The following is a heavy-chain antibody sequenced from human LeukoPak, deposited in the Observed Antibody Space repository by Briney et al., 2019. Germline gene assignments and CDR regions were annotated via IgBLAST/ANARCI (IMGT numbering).Heavy chain of an antibody. D-gene: IGHD6-19*01. Sequence: PGGSLRLSCAASGFTFTTYWMGWVRQPPGKGLEWIGEINHSGSSKYIPSLKSRVTISVDTSKNQFSLKLSSVTAADTAVYYCARAEDSSGWTGGVYWGQGTLVTVSS. V-gene: IGHV4-34*01. CDR3: ARAEDSSGWTGGVY. J-gene: IGHJ4*02. CDR2: INHSGSS. CDR1: GFTFTTYW.